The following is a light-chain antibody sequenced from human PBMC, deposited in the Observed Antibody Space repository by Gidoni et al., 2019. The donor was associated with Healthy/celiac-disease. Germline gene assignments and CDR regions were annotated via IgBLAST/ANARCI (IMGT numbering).Light chain of an antibody. CDR1: QSVSSSY. CDR3: QQYGSSLVT. Sequence: EIVLTQSPGTLSLSPGERATLSCRAIQSVSSSYLAWYQQKPGQAPRLLIYGASSRATGIPDRFSGSGSGTDFTLTISRLEPEDFAVYYCQQYGSSLVTFGQGTKVEIK. V-gene: IGKV3-20*01. CDR2: GAS. J-gene: IGKJ1*01.